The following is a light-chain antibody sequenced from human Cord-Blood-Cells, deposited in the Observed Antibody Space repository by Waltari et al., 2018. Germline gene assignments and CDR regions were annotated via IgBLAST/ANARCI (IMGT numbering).Light chain of an antibody. CDR2: DAS. Sequence: EIVLTQSPATLSLSPGERATLSCRASQSVSSYLAWYQQKPGQAPRLLIYDASNRATGIPARFSGSGSGTDFTLTISSLEPEDFAVYYCQQRSNFTFGPGTKADIK. CDR1: QSVSSY. J-gene: IGKJ3*01. V-gene: IGKV3-11*01. CDR3: QQRSNFT.